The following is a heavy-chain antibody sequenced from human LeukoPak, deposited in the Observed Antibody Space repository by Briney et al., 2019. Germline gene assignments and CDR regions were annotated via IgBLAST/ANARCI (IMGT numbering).Heavy chain of an antibody. D-gene: IGHD4-17*01. CDR3: ARRLRGAVDAFDI. J-gene: IGHJ3*02. V-gene: IGHV1-69*02. CDR2: IIPMIDVT. Sequence: ASVKVSCKASGDTFTSYTFNWVRQAPGQGLEWMGRIIPMIDVTNYAQKFQGRVTMTAVKSTSTAYMELSGLRSEDTAVYYCARRLRGAVDAFDIWGQGTLVTVS. CDR1: GDTFTSYT.